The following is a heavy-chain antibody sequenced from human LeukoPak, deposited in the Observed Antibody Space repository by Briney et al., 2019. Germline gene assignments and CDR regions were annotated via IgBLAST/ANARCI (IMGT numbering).Heavy chain of an antibody. CDR2: IRSDGNNK. Sequence: PGGSLRLSCAASGFTFDSYGMHWVRQAPGKGLEWVAFIRSDGNNKYYADSVKGRFTISRDNSKNTLYLQMNSLRAEDTAVYYCARPGIAVAGDFDYWGQGTLVTVSS. V-gene: IGHV3-30*02. D-gene: IGHD6-19*01. CDR1: GFTFDSYG. CDR3: ARPGIAVAGDFDY. J-gene: IGHJ4*02.